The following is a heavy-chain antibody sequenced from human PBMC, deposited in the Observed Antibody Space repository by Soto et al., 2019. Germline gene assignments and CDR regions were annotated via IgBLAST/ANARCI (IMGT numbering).Heavy chain of an antibody. Sequence: PSETLSLTCTVSGGSISSSSYYWGWIRQPPGKGLEWIGSIYYSGSTYYNPSLKSRVTISVDTSKNQFSLKLSSVTAADTAVYYCARPNSSSWYYSAPGVWFDPWGQGTLVTVSS. CDR3: ARPNSSSWYYSAPGVWFDP. V-gene: IGHV4-39*01. CDR1: GGSISSSSYY. D-gene: IGHD6-13*01. J-gene: IGHJ5*02. CDR2: IYYSGST.